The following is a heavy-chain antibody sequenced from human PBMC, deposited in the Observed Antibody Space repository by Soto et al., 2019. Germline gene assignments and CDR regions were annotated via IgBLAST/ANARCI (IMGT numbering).Heavy chain of an antibody. V-gene: IGHV3-9*01. CDR3: AKDKKEGSSWYPGYYYYYMDV. D-gene: IGHD6-13*01. CDR1: GFTFDDYA. Sequence: GGSLRLSCAASGFTFDDYAMHWVRQAPGKGLEWVSGISWNSGSIGYADSVKGRFTISRDNAKNSLYLQMNSLRAEDTALYYCAKDKKEGSSWYPGYYYYYMDVWGKGTTVTVSS. CDR2: ISWNSGSI. J-gene: IGHJ6*03.